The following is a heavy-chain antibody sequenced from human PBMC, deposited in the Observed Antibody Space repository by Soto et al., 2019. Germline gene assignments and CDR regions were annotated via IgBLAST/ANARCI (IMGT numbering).Heavy chain of an antibody. J-gene: IGHJ5*02. CDR3: ERNCSGGSCEYWFAP. D-gene: IGHD2-15*01. CDR2: IYYSGST. V-gene: IGHV4-39*01. Sequence: SETLSLTCTVSGGSISSSSYYWGWIRQPPGKGLEWIGSIYYSGSTYYNPSLKSRVTISVDTSKNQFSLKLSSVTAADTAVYYCERNCSGGSCEYWFAPWCQGTLVT. CDR1: GGSISSSSYY.